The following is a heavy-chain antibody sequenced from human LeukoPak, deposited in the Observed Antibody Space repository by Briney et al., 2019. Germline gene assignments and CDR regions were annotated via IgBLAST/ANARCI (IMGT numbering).Heavy chain of an antibody. D-gene: IGHD3-10*01. V-gene: IGHV3-21*01. CDR3: ARVLWSGETPDY. CDR2: ISSSSSYI. Sequence: GGSLRLSCAASGFTFSSYSMNWVRQAPGKGLEWVSSISSSSSYIYYADSVKGRFTISRDNAKNLLYLQMNSLRAEDTAVYYCARVLWSGETPDYWGQGTLVTVSS. CDR1: GFTFSSYS. J-gene: IGHJ4*02.